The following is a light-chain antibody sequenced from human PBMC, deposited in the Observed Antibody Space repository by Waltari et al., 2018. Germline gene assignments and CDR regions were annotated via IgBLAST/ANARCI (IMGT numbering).Light chain of an antibody. Sequence: DIQMTQSPTSLSASVGDAVTITYRASQSIRTYVSWYQQKPGKAPRVLIYGASILETGVPSRFSGSGSGTDFTLTISGLQPEDVATYYCQQSYSSPPITFGQGTRLEIK. CDR2: GAS. V-gene: IGKV1-39*01. CDR3: QQSYSSPPIT. CDR1: QSIRTY. J-gene: IGKJ5*01.